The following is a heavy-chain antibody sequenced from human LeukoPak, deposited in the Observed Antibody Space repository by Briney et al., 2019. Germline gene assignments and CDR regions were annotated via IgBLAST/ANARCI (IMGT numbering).Heavy chain of an antibody. CDR3: AKDSVWGSYRPTQIDY. D-gene: IGHD3-16*02. Sequence: GGFLRLSCAASGFTFSSYAMSWVRQAPGKGLEWVSAISGSGGSTYYADSVKGRFTISRDNSKNTLYLQMNSLRAEDTAVYYCAKDSVWGSYRPTQIDYWGQGTLVTVSS. CDR1: GFTFSSYA. CDR2: ISGSGGST. V-gene: IGHV3-23*01. J-gene: IGHJ4*02.